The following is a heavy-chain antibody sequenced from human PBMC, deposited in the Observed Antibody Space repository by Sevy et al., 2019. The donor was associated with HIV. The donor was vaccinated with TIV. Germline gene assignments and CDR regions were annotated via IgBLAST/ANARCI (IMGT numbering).Heavy chain of an antibody. Sequence: ASVKVSCKASGYTFTSYYMHWVRQAPGQGLEWMGIINPSGGSTSYAQKFQGRVTMTRDTSTSTVYMELSSLRSEDTAVYYCARGAGTMNYYYYGMDVWGQGTTVTVSS. V-gene: IGHV1-46*03. D-gene: IGHD6-13*01. J-gene: IGHJ6*02. CDR3: ARGAGTMNYYYYGMDV. CDR1: GYTFTSYY. CDR2: INPSGGST.